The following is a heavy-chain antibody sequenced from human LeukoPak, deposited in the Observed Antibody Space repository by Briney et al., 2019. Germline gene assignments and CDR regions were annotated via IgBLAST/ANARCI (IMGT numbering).Heavy chain of an antibody. CDR1: GGSISSSSYY. Sequence: SETLSLTCTVSGGSISSSSYYWGWVRQPPGKGLEWIGSIYYSGSTYYNPSLKSRVTISVDTSKNQFSLKLSSVTAADTAVYYCAGTGYSAKIDYWGQGTLVTVSS. V-gene: IGHV4-39*01. CDR3: AGTGYSAKIDY. J-gene: IGHJ4*02. CDR2: IYYSGST. D-gene: IGHD6-13*01.